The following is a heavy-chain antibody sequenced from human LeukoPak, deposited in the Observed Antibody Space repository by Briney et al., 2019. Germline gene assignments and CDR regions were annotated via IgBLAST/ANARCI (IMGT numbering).Heavy chain of an antibody. CDR2: ISAYNGNT. CDR3: AREIVGATSDY. Sequence: VASVKVSCKASGYTFTSYGISWVRQAPGQGLEWMGWISAYNGNTNYAQKLQGRVTMTTDTSTSTAYMELRSLRSDDTAVCYCAREIVGATSDYWGQGTLVTVSS. D-gene: IGHD1-26*01. V-gene: IGHV1-18*01. J-gene: IGHJ4*02. CDR1: GYTFTSYG.